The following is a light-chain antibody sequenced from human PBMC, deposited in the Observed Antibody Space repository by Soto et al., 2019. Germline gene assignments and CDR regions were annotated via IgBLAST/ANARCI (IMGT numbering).Light chain of an antibody. Sequence: QAVVTQPPSASGTPGQRVTISCSGSSSNIGSNYVSWYQQLPGTAPKLLIYRNNQRPSGVPDRFSGSKSGTSASLAISGLRSEDEADYFCPAWDDSLRGVVFGGGTKVTVL. CDR3: PAWDDSLRGVV. CDR2: RNN. CDR1: SSNIGSNY. V-gene: IGLV1-47*01. J-gene: IGLJ2*01.